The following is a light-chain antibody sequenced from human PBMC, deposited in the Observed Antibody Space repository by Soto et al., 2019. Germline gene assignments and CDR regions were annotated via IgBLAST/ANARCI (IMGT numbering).Light chain of an antibody. CDR3: QQRSNWPLT. CDR2: DAS. CDR1: QSVSSY. V-gene: IGKV3-11*01. Sequence: EIVLTQSPATLSLSPGERATLSCRASQSVSSYLAWYQQKAGQAPRLLIYDASNRATGIPARFSGSGSGTDFTLTISSLEPEDFAVYYCQQRSNWPLTFGIGTKVEIK. J-gene: IGKJ4*01.